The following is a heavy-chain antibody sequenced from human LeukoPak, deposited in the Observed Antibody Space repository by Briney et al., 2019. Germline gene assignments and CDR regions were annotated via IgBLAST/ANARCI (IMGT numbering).Heavy chain of an antibody. Sequence: GGSLRLSCAASGFNFSSYSMNWVRQAPGKGLEWVSSISSGSSYIYYADSVKGRFTISRDNAKNSLFLQMNSLRAEDTAVYYCTSDASTSWRSDYWGQGALVTVSS. CDR1: GFNFSSYS. D-gene: IGHD5/OR15-5a*01. CDR2: ISSGSSYI. J-gene: IGHJ4*02. CDR3: TSDASTSWRSDY. V-gene: IGHV3-21*01.